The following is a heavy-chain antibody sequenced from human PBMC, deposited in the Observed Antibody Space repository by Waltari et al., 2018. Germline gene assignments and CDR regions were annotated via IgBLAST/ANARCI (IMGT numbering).Heavy chain of an antibody. CDR1: GYTFTSYD. CDR2: MNPNSGNT. D-gene: IGHD3-9*01. Sequence: QVQLVQSGAEVKKPGASVKVSCKASGYTFTSYDLNWVRQATGQGLEWRGWMNPNSGNTGYAQKFQGRVTMTRNTSISTGYMELSSLGSEDTAVYYCARGLSTLPYLGRDASGWFDPWGQGTLVTVSS. V-gene: IGHV1-8*01. J-gene: IGHJ5*02. CDR3: ARGLSTLPYLGRDASGWFDP.